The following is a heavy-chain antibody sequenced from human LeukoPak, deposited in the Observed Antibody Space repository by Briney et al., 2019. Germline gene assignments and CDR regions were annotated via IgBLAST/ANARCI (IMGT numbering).Heavy chain of an antibody. D-gene: IGHD1-14*01. Sequence: SETLSLTCTVSGGSISSGSYYWGLIRQPPGKGLEWIGNIYYSGSTYYNPSLKSRVSISVDTSKNQFSLKLTSVTAADTAVYYCARAPEYGLYYFDYWGQGTLVTVSS. CDR2: IYYSGST. V-gene: IGHV4-39*07. CDR1: GGSISSGSYY. J-gene: IGHJ4*02. CDR3: ARAPEYGLYYFDY.